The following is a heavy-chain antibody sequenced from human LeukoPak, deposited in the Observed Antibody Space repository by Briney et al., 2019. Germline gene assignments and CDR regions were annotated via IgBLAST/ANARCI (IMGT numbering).Heavy chain of an antibody. J-gene: IGHJ4*02. D-gene: IGHD1-26*01. Sequence: KPGGSLRLSCAASGFTLSSYSMNWVRQAPGKGLEWVSSISSSSSYTYYADSVKGRFTISRDNAKNSLYLQMNSLRAEDTAVYYCARARDVGVFDYWGQGTLVTVSS. V-gene: IGHV3-21*01. CDR3: ARARDVGVFDY. CDR2: ISSSSSYT. CDR1: GFTLSSYS.